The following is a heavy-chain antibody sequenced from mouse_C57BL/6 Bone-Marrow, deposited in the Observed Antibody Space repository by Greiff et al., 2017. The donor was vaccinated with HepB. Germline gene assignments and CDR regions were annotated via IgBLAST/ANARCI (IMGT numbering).Heavy chain of an antibody. Sequence: VQLVESGPGLVAPSQRLSITCTVSGFSLTSYAISWVRQPPGKGLEWLGVIWTGGGTNYNSALKSRLSISKDNSKSQVFLKMNSLQTDDTARYYCARKGAQADYYAMDYWGQGTSVTVSS. V-gene: IGHV2-9-1*01. D-gene: IGHD3-2*02. CDR3: ARKGAQADYYAMDY. J-gene: IGHJ4*01. CDR2: IWTGGGT. CDR1: GFSLTSYA.